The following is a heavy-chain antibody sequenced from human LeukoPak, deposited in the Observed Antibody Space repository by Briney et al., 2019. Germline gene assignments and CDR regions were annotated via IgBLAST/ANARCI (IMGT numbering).Heavy chain of an antibody. D-gene: IGHD2-21*01. J-gene: IGHJ6*03. Sequence: SETLSLTCTVSGGSISTYYWTWIRQPPGKGLEWIGYLYYSGTTNYNPSLKSRVTISGDTSKNQCSQKLTSVTAADTAVYYCARLRGGDPYYMDVWGEGTTVTVSS. V-gene: IGHV4-59*01. CDR2: LYYSGTT. CDR3: ARLRGGDPYYMDV. CDR1: GGSISTYY.